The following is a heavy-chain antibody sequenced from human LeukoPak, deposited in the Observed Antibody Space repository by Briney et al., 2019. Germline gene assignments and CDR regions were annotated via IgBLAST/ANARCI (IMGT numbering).Heavy chain of an antibody. Sequence: SETLSLNCTVSSGSISSSGYYWSWTGQHPEKGREWIGYIYYSGSTYYSPSLKSRVTISVHTSKNQFSLKLSSVTAADTAVYYCARGPVAVGVGYWGQGTLVTVSS. J-gene: IGHJ4*02. V-gene: IGHV4-31*03. D-gene: IGHD6-19*01. CDR1: SGSISSSGYY. CDR3: ARGPVAVGVGY. CDR2: IYYSGST.